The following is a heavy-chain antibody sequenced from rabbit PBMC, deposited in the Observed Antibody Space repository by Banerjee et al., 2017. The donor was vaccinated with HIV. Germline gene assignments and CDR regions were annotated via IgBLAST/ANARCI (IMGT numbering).Heavy chain of an antibody. D-gene: IGHD1-1*01. Sequence: WVRQAPGKGLDWIACVYLGSGGYTYYASWAKGRFTISKTSSTTVTLQMTSLTAADTATYFCARGAKDGGYYTFYFDFWGQGTLVTVS. V-gene: IGHV1S40*01. J-gene: IGHJ4*01. CDR2: VYLGSGGYT. CDR3: ARGAKDGGYYTFYFDF.